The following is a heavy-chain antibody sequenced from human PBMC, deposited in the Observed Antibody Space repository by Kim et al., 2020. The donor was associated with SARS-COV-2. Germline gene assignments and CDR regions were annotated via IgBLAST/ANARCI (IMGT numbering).Heavy chain of an antibody. Sequence: DPVKGRFTIPRDSSKNKLYLQMNSLRAEDTAVYYCAKERSAGIAAAGNYWGQGTLVTVSS. D-gene: IGHD6-13*01. CDR3: AKERSAGIAAAGNY. J-gene: IGHJ4*02. V-gene: IGHV3-23*01.